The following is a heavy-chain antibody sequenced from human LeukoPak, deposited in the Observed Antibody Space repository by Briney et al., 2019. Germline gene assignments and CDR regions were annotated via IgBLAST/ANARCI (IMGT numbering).Heavy chain of an antibody. CDR2: IHYSGST. Sequence: PSETLSLNGSCFGRSLIGYYWSWIRQPPGKGLEWIAYIHYSGSTLYNPSLYSRITISVDTSKSQCSLKVTSVRAADTAVYFCARHPNSGFDHWGQGTLVTVSS. CDR3: ARHPNSGFDH. J-gene: IGHJ4*02. V-gene: IGHV4-59*08. D-gene: IGHD6-19*01. CDR1: GRSLIGYY.